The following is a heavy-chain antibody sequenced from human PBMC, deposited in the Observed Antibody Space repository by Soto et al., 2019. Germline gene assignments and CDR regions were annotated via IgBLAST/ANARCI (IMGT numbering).Heavy chain of an antibody. Sequence: ASVKVSCKASGYTFTSYYMHWVRQAPGQGLEWMGIINPSGGSTSYAQKFQGRVTITRDTSTSTVYMELSSLRSEDTAVYYCARVPDIVLVPAAIAPFGYWGQGTLVTVS. CDR3: ARVPDIVLVPAAIAPFGY. CDR2: INPSGGST. CDR1: GYTFTSYY. D-gene: IGHD2-2*02. V-gene: IGHV1-46*01. J-gene: IGHJ4*02.